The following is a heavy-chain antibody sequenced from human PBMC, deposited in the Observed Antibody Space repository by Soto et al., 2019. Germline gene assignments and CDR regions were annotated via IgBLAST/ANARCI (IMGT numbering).Heavy chain of an antibody. V-gene: IGHV5-51*01. Sequence: GESLKISCKASGYTFTNYWIGWVRQMPGKGLELMGIMYLGDSDTRYSPSFQGQVTISADKSINTVYLQWSSLKASDTATYYCARLGFDYDFLSGYYNVHHYYGIDVWGQGTTVTVSS. CDR1: GYTFTNYW. D-gene: IGHD3-3*01. CDR2: MYLGDSDT. J-gene: IGHJ6*02. CDR3: ARLGFDYDFLSGYYNVHHYYGIDV.